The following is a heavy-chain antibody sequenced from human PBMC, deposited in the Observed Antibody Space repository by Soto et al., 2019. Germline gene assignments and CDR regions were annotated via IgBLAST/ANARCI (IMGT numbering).Heavy chain of an antibody. CDR1: GFTFSYYG. Sequence: QVQVVESGGGVVQPGRSLRLSCAASGFTFSYYGMHWVRQSPGQGLEWVAVISYGGSNKHYADSVKGRFTISRDNSKNRRYLQMSSLRVEDTAGYDCSILCERSRRTLVRYAFDIWGRGTMVTVS. D-gene: IGHD2-2*01. CDR2: ISYGGSNK. V-gene: IGHV3-30*03. CDR3: SILCERSRRTLVRYAFDI. J-gene: IGHJ3*02.